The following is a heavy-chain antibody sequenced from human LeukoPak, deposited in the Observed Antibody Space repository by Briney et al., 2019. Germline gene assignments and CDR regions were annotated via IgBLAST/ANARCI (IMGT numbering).Heavy chain of an antibody. J-gene: IGHJ6*03. D-gene: IGHD3-10*01. CDR2: IYYSGST. CDR3: ASATITMVRGVIYYYYYMDV. CDR1: GGSISSSSYY. Sequence: SETLSLTCTVSGGSISSSSYYWGWIRQPPRKGLEWIGSIYYSGSTYYNPSLKSRVTISVDTSKNQFSLKLSSVTAADTAVYYCASATITMVRGVIYYYYYMDVWGKGTTVTISS. V-gene: IGHV4-39*01.